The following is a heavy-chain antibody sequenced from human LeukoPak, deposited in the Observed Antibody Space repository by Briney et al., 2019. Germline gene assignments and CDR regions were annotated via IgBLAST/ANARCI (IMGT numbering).Heavy chain of an antibody. CDR1: LFTLSNAL. J-gene: IGHJ4*02. CDR3: VTYYDGSGAY. D-gene: IGHD3-22*01. V-gene: IGHV3-15*01. Sequence: GGSLRLSRAASLFTLSNALMSWVRQAPGKGGDWVGRIFSKAHGETTDYGAPVKGRFTISRDDSKNTVYLQVNSLKTEDTGMYYCVTYYDGSGAYWGRGTLVTVSS. CDR2: IFSKAHGETT.